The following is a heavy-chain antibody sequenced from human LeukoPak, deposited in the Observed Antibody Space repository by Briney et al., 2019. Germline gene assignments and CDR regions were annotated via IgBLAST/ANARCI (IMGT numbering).Heavy chain of an antibody. J-gene: IGHJ4*02. Sequence: ASVKVSCKASGYTFTGYYLYWVRQAPGQGLEWMGWIDPDSGGTKYAQKFQGRVTMTRGTSISTAYMELSRLRSDDTAVYYCATHYDFWSGYWGFFDYWGQGTLVTVSS. V-gene: IGHV1-2*02. CDR3: ATHYDFWSGYWGFFDY. D-gene: IGHD3-3*01. CDR1: GYTFTGYY. CDR2: IDPDSGGT.